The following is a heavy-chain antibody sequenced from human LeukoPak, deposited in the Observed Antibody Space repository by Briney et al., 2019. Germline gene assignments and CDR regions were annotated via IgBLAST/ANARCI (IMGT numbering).Heavy chain of an antibody. V-gene: IGHV3-23*01. D-gene: IGHD5-18*01. Sequence: GGSLRLSCAASGFTFSSYAMSWVRQAPGKGLERASAISGSGGSTYYADSVKGRFTISRDNSKNTLYLQMNSLRAEDTAVYYCAKGGIQLWLGYWGQGTLVTVSS. CDR3: AKGGIQLWLGY. J-gene: IGHJ4*02. CDR1: GFTFSSYA. CDR2: ISGSGGST.